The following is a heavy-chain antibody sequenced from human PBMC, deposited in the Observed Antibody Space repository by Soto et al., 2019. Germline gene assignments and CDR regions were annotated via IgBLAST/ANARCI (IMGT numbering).Heavy chain of an antibody. J-gene: IGHJ5*02. CDR2: MNPNSGET. Sequence: QEQLVQSGAEVKKPGASVKVSCKTSGYTFTDYDITWVRQATGQGLEWIGWMNPNSGETGNAQEFQGRVTMTRSASLSTAYLELSSLRSEDTAVYYCARVAVAARPRWYNWFDPWGQGTLVTVSS. V-gene: IGHV1-8*01. D-gene: IGHD2-15*01. CDR1: GYTFTDYD. CDR3: ARVAVAARPRWYNWFDP.